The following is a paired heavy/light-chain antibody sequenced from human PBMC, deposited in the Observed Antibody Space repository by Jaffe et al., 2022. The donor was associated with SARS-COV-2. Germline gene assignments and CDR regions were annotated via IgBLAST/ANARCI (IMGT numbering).Light chain of an antibody. CDR2: AAS. CDR3: QQTYSIPLT. V-gene: IGKV1-39*01. Sequence: DIQMTQSPSSLSASVGDRVTITCRASQSISPYLNWYQQKPGKAPNLLIYAASSLQSGVPSRFSGSGSGTDFTLTISSLQPEDFATYYCQQTYSIPLTFGGGTKVELK. CDR1: QSISPY. J-gene: IGKJ4*01.
Heavy chain of an antibody. Sequence: QVQLQESGPGLVKPSQTLSLTCTVSGVSISSDSYYWSWIRQPAGKGLEWIGRIYTSGSSSYNPSLESRVTISLDTSKNQFSLKLRSVTAADTAVYYCARDRWGDTSNLDYWGQGTLVTVSS. V-gene: IGHV4-61*02. CDR3: ARDRWGDTSNLDY. D-gene: IGHD2-21*01. J-gene: IGHJ4*02. CDR1: GVSISSDSYY. CDR2: IYTSGSS.